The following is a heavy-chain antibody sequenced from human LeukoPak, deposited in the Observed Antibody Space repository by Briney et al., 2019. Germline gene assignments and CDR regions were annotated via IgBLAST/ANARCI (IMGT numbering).Heavy chain of an antibody. CDR2: FFLGDSDT. V-gene: IGHV5-51*01. CDR3: AKHAGSYSSSSSGHYYYNYIDV. Sequence: GESLKISCKGSGYTFTSYWIGWVRQMPGKGLEWMGIFFLGDSDTRNSPSFQGQITISVTKSINTANLQWSSLKASDTAMYYCAKHAGSYSSSSSGHYYYNYIDVWGKGTTVTVSS. J-gene: IGHJ6*03. D-gene: IGHD6-13*01. CDR1: GYTFTSYW.